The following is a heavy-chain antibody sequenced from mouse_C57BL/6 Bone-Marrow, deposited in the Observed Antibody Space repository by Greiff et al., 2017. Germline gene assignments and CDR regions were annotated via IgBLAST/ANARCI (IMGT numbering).Heavy chain of an antibody. D-gene: IGHD2-4*01. CDR3: AREKENYDGWFAY. CDR2: IYPGSGST. V-gene: IGHV1-55*01. Sequence: QVQLQQPGAELVKPGASVKMSCKASGYTFTSYWITWVKQRPGQGLEWIGDIYPGSGSTNYNEKFKSKATRTVDTSSSTAYMQLSSLTSEDSAVYYCAREKENYDGWFAYWGQGTLVTVSA. J-gene: IGHJ3*01. CDR1: GYTFTSYW.